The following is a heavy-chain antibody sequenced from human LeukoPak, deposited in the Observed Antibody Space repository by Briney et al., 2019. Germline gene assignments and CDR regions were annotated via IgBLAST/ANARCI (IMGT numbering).Heavy chain of an antibody. CDR3: ASSTQISKYADY. V-gene: IGHV3-74*01. CDR2: INSDGSIT. Sequence: GGSLRLSCAASGFTFSSYWMHWVRQAQGKGLVWVSRINSDGSITTYADSVRGRFTISRDNAKSTLYLQMNSLRAEDTAVYYCASSTQISKYADYWGQGALVTVSS. J-gene: IGHJ4*02. D-gene: IGHD2-2*01. CDR1: GFTFSSYW.